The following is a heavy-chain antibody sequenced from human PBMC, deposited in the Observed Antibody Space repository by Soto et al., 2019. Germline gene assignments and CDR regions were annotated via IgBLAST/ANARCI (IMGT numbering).Heavy chain of an antibody. CDR3: VRMGCLGLQLSHYYYYGMDV. CDR2: IYYSGSN. J-gene: IGHJ6*02. CDR1: GGSVSSRSYY. Sequence: SETLSLTCTVSGGSVSSRSYYWSWIRQPPGKRLEWIGYIYYSGSNNYNHSLKSRVTISVDTSKIQFSLKLSSVTAADSAVYFCVRMGCLGLQLSHYYYYGMDVWGQGTTVTVSS. V-gene: IGHV4-61*01.